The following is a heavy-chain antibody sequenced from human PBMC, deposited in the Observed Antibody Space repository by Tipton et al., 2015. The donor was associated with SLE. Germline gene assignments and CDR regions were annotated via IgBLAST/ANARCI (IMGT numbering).Heavy chain of an antibody. CDR2: INHSGST. J-gene: IGHJ6*03. CDR3: ARVLGSRYCTNGVCSSPYYYYYYMDV. Sequence: TLSLTCTVSGGSFSGYNWNWIRQPPGKGLEWIGEINHSGSTHYNPSLKSRVTISVDTSKNQFSLKLSSVTAADTALYYCARVLGSRYCTNGVCSSPYYYYYYMDVWGQGTSVTVSS. D-gene: IGHD2-8*01. CDR1: GGSFSGYN. V-gene: IGHV4-34*01.